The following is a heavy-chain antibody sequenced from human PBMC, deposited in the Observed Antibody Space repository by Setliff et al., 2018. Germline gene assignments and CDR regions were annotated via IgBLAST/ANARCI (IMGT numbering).Heavy chain of an antibody. CDR1: GFTFSSYW. Sequence: GGSLRLSCAAAGFTFSSYWMHWVRQAPGKGLVWVSRINSDGSSTSYADSVKGRFTISRDNAKNTLYLQMNSLRAEDTAVYYCARVAGRGRYWYFDLWGRGTLVTVSS. J-gene: IGHJ2*01. CDR3: ARVAGRGRYWYFDL. CDR2: INSDGSST. V-gene: IGHV3-74*01.